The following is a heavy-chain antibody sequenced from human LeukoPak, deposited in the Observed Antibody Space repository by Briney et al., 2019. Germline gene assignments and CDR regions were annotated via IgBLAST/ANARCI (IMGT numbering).Heavy chain of an antibody. CDR1: GFTFDVYS. D-gene: IGHD3-22*01. CDR3: AKADDSSGLLLGH. Sequence: GGSLRLSCAASGFTFDVYSIHWVRQTPGKGLGRVCLINWDGSVTYYAGSVKGRFTISRDNSRNSVYLQMNSLRLEDSALYYCAKADDSSGLLLGHWGRGTLVTVSS. J-gene: IGHJ4*02. CDR2: INWDGSVT. V-gene: IGHV3-43*01.